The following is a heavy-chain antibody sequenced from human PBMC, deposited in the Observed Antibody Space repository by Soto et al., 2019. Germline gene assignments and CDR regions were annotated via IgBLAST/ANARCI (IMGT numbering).Heavy chain of an antibody. V-gene: IGHV4-39*01. CDR1: GGSISSSSYY. CDR2: LYYSGST. J-gene: IGHJ6*02. D-gene: IGHD1-26*01. Sequence: SETLSLTCTVSGGSISSSSYYWGWIRQPPGKGLVWIGSLYYSGSTYYNPSLKSRVTISVDTSKNQFSLKLSSVTAADTAVYYCARQSLGATSYYYYGMDVWGQGTTVTVSS. CDR3: ARQSLGATSYYYYGMDV.